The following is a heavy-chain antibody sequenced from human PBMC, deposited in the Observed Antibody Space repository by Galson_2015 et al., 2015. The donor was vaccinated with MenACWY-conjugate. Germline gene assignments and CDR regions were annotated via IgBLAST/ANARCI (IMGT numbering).Heavy chain of an antibody. D-gene: IGHD1-26*01. Sequence: SGAEVKKPGESLKISCKGSGYSFTNYWIGWVRQMPGRGLEWMGLIDPHNSNTRYSPSFQGQVTISADESISTAFLQWSSLKASDTALVCCWRPPPGGRGMDVWGRGTTVTVSS. V-gene: IGHV5-51*01. J-gene: IGHJ6*02. CDR1: GYSFTNYW. CDR2: IDPHNSNT. CDR3: WRPPPGGRGMDV.